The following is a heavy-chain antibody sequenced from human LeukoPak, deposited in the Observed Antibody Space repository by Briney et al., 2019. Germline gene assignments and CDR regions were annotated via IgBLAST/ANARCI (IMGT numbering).Heavy chain of an antibody. Sequence: GESLKISCEGSGYSFTSYWIGWVRQMPGKGLEWMGIIYPGDSDTRYSPSFQGQVTISADKSISTAYLQWSSLKASDTAMYYCATGGHYYGSSGYLSYYFDYWGQGTLVTVSS. CDR1: GYSFTSYW. CDR2: IYPGDSDT. V-gene: IGHV5-51*01. J-gene: IGHJ4*02. D-gene: IGHD3-22*01. CDR3: ATGGHYYGSSGYLSYYFDY.